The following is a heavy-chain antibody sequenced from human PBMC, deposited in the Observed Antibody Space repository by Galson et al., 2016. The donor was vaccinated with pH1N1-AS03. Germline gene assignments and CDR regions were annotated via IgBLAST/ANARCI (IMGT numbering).Heavy chain of an antibody. CDR3: VKEGLAAATFDD. Sequence: SLRLSCAASGFSFSSYTMSWVRQAPGKGLEWVSGISASGGTTYYADPVKGRFTISRDNSMDTLDLQMSSLRDEDTAVYYCVKEGLAAATFDDWGQGTLVIVSS. CDR1: GFSFSSYT. J-gene: IGHJ4*02. V-gene: IGHV3-23*01. D-gene: IGHD6-13*01. CDR2: ISASGGTT.